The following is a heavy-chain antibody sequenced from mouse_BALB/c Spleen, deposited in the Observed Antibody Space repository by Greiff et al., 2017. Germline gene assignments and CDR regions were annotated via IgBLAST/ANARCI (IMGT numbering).Heavy chain of an antibody. CDR1: GYTFTDYE. D-gene: IGHD2-1*01. CDR3: TRDYGNPGWFAY. J-gene: IGHJ3*01. Sequence: QVHVKQSGAELVRPGASVTLSCKASGYTFTDYEMHWVKQTPVHGLEWIGAIDPETGGTAYNQKFKGKATLTADKSSSTAYMELRSLTSEDSAVYYCTRDYGNPGWFAYWGQGTLVTVSA. V-gene: IGHV1-15*01. CDR2: IDPETGGT.